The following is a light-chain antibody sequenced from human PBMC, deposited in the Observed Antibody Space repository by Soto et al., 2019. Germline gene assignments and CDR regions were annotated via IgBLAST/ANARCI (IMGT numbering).Light chain of an antibody. CDR1: SGSIAANY. CDR3: QSYDNNDRV. Sequence: NFMLTQPHSVSGSPGKTVTISCTGSSGSIAANYVQWYQQRPGSAPTTIIYEDNQRPSGVPARFSGSIDTSFNSASLTISGLETEDEAVYYCQSYDNNDRVFGGGTKLTVL. V-gene: IGLV6-57*02. CDR2: EDN. J-gene: IGLJ3*02.